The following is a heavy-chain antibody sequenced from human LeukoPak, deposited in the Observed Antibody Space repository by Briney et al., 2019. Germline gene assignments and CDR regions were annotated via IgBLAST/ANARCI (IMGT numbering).Heavy chain of an antibody. CDR3: ARDLIFSSGYYYEPEYFQH. D-gene: IGHD3-22*01. V-gene: IGHV1-2*02. CDR2: INPNSGGT. Sequence: ASVKVSCKXSGYTFTGYYMHWVRQAPGQGLEWMGRINPNSGGTNYAQKFQGRVTMTRDTSISTAYMELSRLRSDDTAVYYCARDLIFSSGYYYEPEYFQHWGQGTLVTVSS. J-gene: IGHJ1*01. CDR1: GYTFTGYY.